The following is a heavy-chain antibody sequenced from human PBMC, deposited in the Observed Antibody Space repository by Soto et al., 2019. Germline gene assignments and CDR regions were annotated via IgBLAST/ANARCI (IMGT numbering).Heavy chain of an antibody. J-gene: IGHJ4*02. Sequence: ASVKVSCKASGYIFTGYYMHWVRQAPGQGLEWMGGIIPICGAANYKQKFQGRVTMTADKSNSTAYMALSSLRSEDTAVYYCASEYYYDSSGYHSHFDYWGQGTLVTVS. CDR2: IIPICGAA. CDR3: ASEYYYDSSGYHSHFDY. D-gene: IGHD3-22*01. V-gene: IGHV1-2*02. CDR1: GYIFTGYY.